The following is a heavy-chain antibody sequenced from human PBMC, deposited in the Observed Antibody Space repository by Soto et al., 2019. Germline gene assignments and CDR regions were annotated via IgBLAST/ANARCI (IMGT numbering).Heavy chain of an antibody. J-gene: IGHJ4*02. CDR3: AKDPGPLGYIVGATGGYFDY. V-gene: IGHV3-30*18. CDR1: GFTFSSYG. Sequence: GGSLRLSCAASGFTFSSYGMHWVRQAPGKGLEWVAVISYDGSNKYYADSVKGRFTISRDNSKNTLYLQMNSLRAEDTAVYYCAKDPGPLGYIVGATGGYFDYWGQGTLVTVSS. D-gene: IGHD1-26*01. CDR2: ISYDGSNK.